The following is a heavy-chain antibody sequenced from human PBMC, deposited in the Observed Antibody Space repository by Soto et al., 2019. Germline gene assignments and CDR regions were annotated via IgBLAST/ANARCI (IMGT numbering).Heavy chain of an antibody. D-gene: IGHD3-22*01. Sequence: QLQLQESGPGLVKPSETLSLTCTVSGGSISSRSYYWGWIRQPPGKGLEWIGSIYYSGSTYYNPSLMRRFTTSVHTSRNQYPLRGSCVAAADTAAYYCARTYDSSGYYYDYYYGMDVWGQGTTVTVSS. J-gene: IGHJ6*02. CDR1: GGSISSRSYY. CDR2: IYYSGST. CDR3: ARTYDSSGYYYDYYYGMDV. V-gene: IGHV4-39*01.